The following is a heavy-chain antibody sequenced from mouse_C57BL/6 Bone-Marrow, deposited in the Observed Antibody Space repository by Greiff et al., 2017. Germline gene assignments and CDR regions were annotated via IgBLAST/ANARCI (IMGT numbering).Heavy chain of an antibody. V-gene: IGHV14-4*01. Sequence: VQLKESGAELVRPGASVKLSCTASGFNIKDDYMHWVKQRPEQGLEWIGWIDPENGDTEYASKFSGKATITVDTSSNTAYLQLSSLTSEDTAVYYCTRIAYWGQGTRVTVSA. CDR2: IDPENGDT. CDR3: TRIAY. J-gene: IGHJ3*01. CDR1: GFNIKDDY.